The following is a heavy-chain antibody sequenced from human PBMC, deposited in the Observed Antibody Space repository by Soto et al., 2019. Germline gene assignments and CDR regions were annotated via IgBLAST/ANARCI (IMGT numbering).Heavy chain of an antibody. CDR2: IFYSGST. D-gene: IGHD4-17*01. CDR1: GGSISSGDYY. V-gene: IGHV4-30-4*01. J-gene: IGHJ5*02. Sequence: QVQLQESGPGLVKPSQTLSLTCTVSGGSISSGDYYWSWIRQPPGTGLEWIGYIFYSGSTYYNPSLKSRVTLSVDTSKNQFSLRLSSVTAADTAVYYCARTLDYGGMSSWGQGTLVTVSS. CDR3: ARTLDYGGMSS.